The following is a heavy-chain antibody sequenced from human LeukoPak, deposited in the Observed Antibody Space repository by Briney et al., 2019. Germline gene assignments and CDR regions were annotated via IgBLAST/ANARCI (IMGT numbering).Heavy chain of an antibody. D-gene: IGHD6-6*01. J-gene: IGHJ4*02. CDR3: ASNGVYSSSPGGAFDY. CDR2: IIPIFGTA. V-gene: IGHV1-69*05. Sequence: SVKVSCKASGGTFSSYAISWVRQAPGQGHEWMGGIIPIFGTANYAQKFQGRVTITTDESTSTAYMELSSLRSEDTAVYYCASNGVYSSSPGGAFDYWGQGTLVTVSS. CDR1: GGTFSSYA.